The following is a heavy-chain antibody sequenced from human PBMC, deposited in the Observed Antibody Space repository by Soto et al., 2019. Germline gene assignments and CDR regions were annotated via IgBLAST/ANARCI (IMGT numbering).Heavy chain of an antibody. CDR3: GRGNRDWRGMEY. V-gene: IGHV3-74*01. Sequence: GGSLRLSCAASGFTLSNHWMHWVRHAPGKGLVWVSSIHGGGSGSSYADSVKGRFTSTSDNAENTLHLQMNGLRGEDSAIYYCGRGNRDWRGMEYWGRGTLVTVS. J-gene: IGHJ4*02. CDR2: IHGGGSGS. CDR1: GFTLSNHW. D-gene: IGHD3-3*01.